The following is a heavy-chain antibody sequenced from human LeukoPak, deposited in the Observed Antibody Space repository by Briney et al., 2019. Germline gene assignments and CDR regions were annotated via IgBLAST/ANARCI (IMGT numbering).Heavy chain of an antibody. CDR3: ARDMYYYDSSGYAAYYMDV. D-gene: IGHD3-22*01. V-gene: IGHV1-46*01. CDR1: GYTFTSYY. J-gene: IGHJ6*03. CDR2: INPSGGST. Sequence: ASVKVSCKASGYTFTSYYMHWVRQAPGQGLEWMGIINPSGGSTSYAQKFQGRVTMTRDTSTSTVYMELSSLRSEDTAVYYCARDMYYYDSSGYAAYYMDVWGKGTTVTVSS.